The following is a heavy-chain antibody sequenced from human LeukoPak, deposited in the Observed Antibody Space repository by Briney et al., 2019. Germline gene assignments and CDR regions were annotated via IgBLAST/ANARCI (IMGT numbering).Heavy chain of an antibody. CDR2: ISSSGDII. D-gene: IGHD3-3*01. CDR1: GFTFSSYE. J-gene: IGHJ4*02. CDR3: ASGSLEYYFDY. Sequence: GGSLRLSCAASGFTFSSYEMNWVRQAPGKGLEWVSYISSSGDIIYYPDSMKGRFTISRDNAKNPLYLQMNSPRAEDTAVYYCASGSLEYYFDYWGQGILVTVSS. V-gene: IGHV3-48*03.